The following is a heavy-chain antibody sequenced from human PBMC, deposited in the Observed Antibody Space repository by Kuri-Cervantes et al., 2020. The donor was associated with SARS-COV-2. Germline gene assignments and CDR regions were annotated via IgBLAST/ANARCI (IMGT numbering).Heavy chain of an antibody. Sequence: GESLKISCAASGFSLSDYWMSWVRQAPGKGLEWVANIKQGGSEVHYVDSVKGRFTISKDGAKNSLYLQMNNLRAEDTAVYFCARVQIQYVGIIVAPAVDNYFDPWGQGTLVTVSS. J-gene: IGHJ5*02. D-gene: IGHD2-2*03. V-gene: IGHV3-7*03. CDR1: GFSLSDYW. CDR2: IKQGGSEV. CDR3: ARVQIQYVGIIVAPAVDNYFDP.